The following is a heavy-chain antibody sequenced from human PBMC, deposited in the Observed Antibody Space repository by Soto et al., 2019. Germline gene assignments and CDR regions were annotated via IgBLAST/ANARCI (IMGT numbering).Heavy chain of an antibody. Sequence: VQLLESGGGLVQPVGSLRLACAASGFTFSSYAMSWVRQAPGKGLEWVSAISGSGGSTYYADSVKGRFTISRDNSKNNLYLQMNSLRAEDTAVYYCASACGGDCCLFDYWGQGTLVTVSS. V-gene: IGHV3-23*01. J-gene: IGHJ4*02. CDR3: ASACGGDCCLFDY. CDR1: GFTFSSYA. CDR2: ISGSGGST. D-gene: IGHD2-21*02.